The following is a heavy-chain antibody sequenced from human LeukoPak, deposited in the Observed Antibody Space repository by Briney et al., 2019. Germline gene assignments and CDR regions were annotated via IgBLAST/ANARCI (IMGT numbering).Heavy chain of an antibody. CDR3: ARGGAMIRGVFDY. CDR1: GFTVSSNY. CDR2: IYSGGST. Sequence: GGSLRLSCIASGFTVSSNYMTWVRQAPGKGLEWVSIIYSGGSTYYADSVKGRFTISRDNSKNTLYLQTNSLRAEDTAVYYCARGGAMIRGVFDYWGQGTLVTVSS. D-gene: IGHD3-10*01. V-gene: IGHV3-66*01. J-gene: IGHJ4*02.